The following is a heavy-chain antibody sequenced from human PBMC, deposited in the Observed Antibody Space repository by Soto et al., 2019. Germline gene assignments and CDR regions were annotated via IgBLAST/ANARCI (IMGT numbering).Heavy chain of an antibody. Sequence: GASVKVSCKASGYTFTGYYMHWVRQAPGQGLEWMGCINPNSGGTNYAQNFQGRVTMTRDTSISTAYMELSRLRSDDTAVYYCARARSDRGYEYCYYYGMDVWGQGTTVSVSS. J-gene: IGHJ6*02. CDR1: GYTFTGYY. CDR2: INPNSGGT. D-gene: IGHD5-12*01. V-gene: IGHV1-2*02. CDR3: ARARSDRGYEYCYYYGMDV.